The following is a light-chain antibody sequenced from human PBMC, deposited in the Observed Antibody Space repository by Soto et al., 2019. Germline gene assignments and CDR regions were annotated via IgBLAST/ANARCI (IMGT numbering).Light chain of an antibody. Sequence: DIQMTQSPSTLSASVGDRVTITCRASQSINSWLAWYQQKPGKAPKLLIYDASSLESGVPSRFSGSGSGTEFTLIISSLQPDDFATYYCQQYNSYPTFGQGTKVEIK. CDR1: QSINSW. CDR3: QQYNSYPT. J-gene: IGKJ1*01. V-gene: IGKV1-5*01. CDR2: DAS.